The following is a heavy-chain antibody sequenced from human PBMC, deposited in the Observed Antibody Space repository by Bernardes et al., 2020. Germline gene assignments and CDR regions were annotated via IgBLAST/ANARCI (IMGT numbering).Heavy chain of an antibody. CDR2: IWYDGSIK. V-gene: IGHV3-33*01. CDR3: AREPDNRYDRPEYYMDV. CDR1: GFTFRTYG. D-gene: IGHD1-1*01. J-gene: IGHJ6*03. Sequence: GGSLRLSCAASGFTFRTYGMHWVRQAPGKGLEWVADIWYDGSIKYYADSVKGRLTISRDNSKNTLYLQMNSLRAGDTAVYFCAREPDNRYDRPEYYMDVWSKGSTVTVS.